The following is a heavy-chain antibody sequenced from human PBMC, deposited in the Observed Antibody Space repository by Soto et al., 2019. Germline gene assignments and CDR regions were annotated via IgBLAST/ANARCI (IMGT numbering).Heavy chain of an antibody. CDR2: IYYSGST. CDR3: ARGSDFWSGWGPDNYYYYMDV. V-gene: IGHV4-59*08. D-gene: IGHD3-3*01. Sequence: SETLSLTCTVSGGSISSYYWSWIRQPPGKGLEWIGYIYYSGSTNYNPSLKSRVTISVDTSKNQFSLKLSSVTAADTAVYYCARGSDFWSGWGPDNYYYYMDVWGQGTTVTVSS. J-gene: IGHJ6*03. CDR1: GGSISSYY.